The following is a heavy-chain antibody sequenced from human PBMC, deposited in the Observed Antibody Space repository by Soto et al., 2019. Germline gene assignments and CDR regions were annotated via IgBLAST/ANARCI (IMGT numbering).Heavy chain of an antibody. D-gene: IGHD6-19*01. CDR2: TYYRSKWYN. CDR1: GDSVSSNSAA. CDR3: ARDPLSPYRSGWTSYYFDY. J-gene: IGHJ4*02. Sequence: SQTLSLTCAISGDSVSSNSAAWNWIRQSPSRGLEWLGRTYYRSKWYNDYAVSVKSRITINPDTSKNQFSLQLNSVTPEDTAVYYCARDPLSPYRSGWTSYYFDYWGQGTLVTVSS. V-gene: IGHV6-1*01.